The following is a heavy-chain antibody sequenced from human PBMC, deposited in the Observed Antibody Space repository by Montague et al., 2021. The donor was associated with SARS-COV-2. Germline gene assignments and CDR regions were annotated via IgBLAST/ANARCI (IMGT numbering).Heavy chain of an antibody. Sequence: PALVKPTQTLTLTCTFSGFSLTSTAVGVGWIRQPPGKALEWLALIYWDDDERYSPSLKSRLTISKDTSRNQVVLTMANMDPEDTATYYCPHRQWFGELFDYWGQGTLVTVSS. CDR3: PHRQWFGELFDY. D-gene: IGHD3-10*01. CDR2: IYWDDDE. V-gene: IGHV2-5*02. J-gene: IGHJ4*02. CDR1: GFSLTSTAVG.